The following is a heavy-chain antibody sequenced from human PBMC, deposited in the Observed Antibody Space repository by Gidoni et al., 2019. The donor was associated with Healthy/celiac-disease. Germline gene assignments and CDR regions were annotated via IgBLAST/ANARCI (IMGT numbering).Heavy chain of an antibody. CDR3: ARERLLADSSLDY. V-gene: IGHV4-39*07. J-gene: IGHJ4*02. CDR1: GGSISSSSYY. Sequence: QLQLQESGPGLVKPSETLSLTCTVSGGSISSSSYYWGWIRQPPGKGLEWIGSIYYSGSTYSNPSLKSRVTISVDTSKNQFSLKLSSVTAADTAVYYCARERLLADSSLDYWGQGTLVTVSS. CDR2: IYYSGST. D-gene: IGHD6-13*01.